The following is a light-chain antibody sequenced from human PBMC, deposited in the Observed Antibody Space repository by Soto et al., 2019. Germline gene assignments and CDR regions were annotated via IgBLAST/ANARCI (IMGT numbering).Light chain of an antibody. CDR3: SSYTSSSTRV. CDR1: SSDVGSYNY. V-gene: IGLV2-14*01. Sequence: QSVLTQPASVSGSPGQSITISCTGTSSDVGSYNYVSWYQQHPAKAPKLVIYDVSNRPSGVSNRFSGSKSGNTASLTISGLQSEDEADYYCSSYTSSSTRVFGGGTQLTVL. CDR2: DVS. J-gene: IGLJ3*02.